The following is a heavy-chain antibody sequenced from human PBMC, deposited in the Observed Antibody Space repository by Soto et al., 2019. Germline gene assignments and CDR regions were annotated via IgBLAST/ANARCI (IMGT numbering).Heavy chain of an antibody. CDR1: GFTFSSYW. CDR2: INSDGSST. D-gene: IGHD1-1*01. Sequence: EVQLVESGGGLVQPGGSLRLSCAASGFTFSSYWMHWVRQAPGKGLVWVSRINSDGSSTSYADSVKGRFTISRDNAKNTLYRQMNSLRAEDTAVYYCARELDEGENDHYAFDIWGQGTMVTVSS. J-gene: IGHJ3*02. V-gene: IGHV3-74*01. CDR3: ARELDEGENDHYAFDI.